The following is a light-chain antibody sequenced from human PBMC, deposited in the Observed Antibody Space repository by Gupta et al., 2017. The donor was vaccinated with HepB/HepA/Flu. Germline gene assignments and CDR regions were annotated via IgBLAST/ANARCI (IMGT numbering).Light chain of an antibody. J-gene: IGLJ2*01. CDR2: DFS. Sequence: QSALTQPASVSGFPGPSITMSCIGTSSDIGGYKYVSWYQQLPDKAPKLIIYDFSSRPSGVSIRFSGSKSADTASLTISGLQADDEADYYCSSYTAITRSVIFGGGTKLTVL. V-gene: IGLV2-14*03. CDR3: SSYTAITRSVI. CDR1: SSDIGGYKY.